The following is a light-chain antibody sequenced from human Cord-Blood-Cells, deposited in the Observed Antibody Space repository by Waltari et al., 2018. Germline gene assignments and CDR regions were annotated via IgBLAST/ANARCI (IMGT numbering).Light chain of an antibody. CDR1: SPAFPKTH. CDR3: GTWDSSLSAGGV. CDR2: ENN. Sequence: QSVLTHPPSLSAAPGHKVTLPCSGSSPAFPKTHLTSYQQPPGTAPKLLIYENNKRPSGIPDRFSGSKSGTSATLGITGLQTGDEADYYCGTWDSSLSAGGVFGTGTKVTVL. J-gene: IGLJ1*01. V-gene: IGLV1-51*02.